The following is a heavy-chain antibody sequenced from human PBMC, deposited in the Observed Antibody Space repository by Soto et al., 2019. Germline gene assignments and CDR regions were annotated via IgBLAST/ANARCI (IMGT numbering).Heavy chain of an antibody. CDR1: GFSFSTYW. Sequence: EVQLVESGGGLVQPGGSLRLSCAASGFSFSTYWMSWVRQAPGKGLEWVANMKNDGSETYYVDSVKGRFTISRDNAKTSLYLQMNSLRAEDTAVYYCAKGGHIDFCGPGTLVTVSS. D-gene: IGHD3-16*01. CDR3: AKGGHIDF. CDR2: MKNDGSET. V-gene: IGHV3-7*03. J-gene: IGHJ4*02.